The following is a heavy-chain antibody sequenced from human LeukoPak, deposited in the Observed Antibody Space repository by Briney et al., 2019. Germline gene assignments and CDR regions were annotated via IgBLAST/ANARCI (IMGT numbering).Heavy chain of an antibody. D-gene: IGHD6-13*01. CDR3: ARDLSSLWTFNY. CDR2: ISGSGVST. CDR1: GFTFSSYA. V-gene: IGHV3-23*01. Sequence: GGSLRLSCAASGFTFSSYAIIWVRQAPGKGLEWVSAISGSGVSTYYADSVQGRFTISRDNSKDTLYLQMDSLRAEDTAVYYCARDLSSLWTFNYLGQGTLVTVSS. J-gene: IGHJ4*02.